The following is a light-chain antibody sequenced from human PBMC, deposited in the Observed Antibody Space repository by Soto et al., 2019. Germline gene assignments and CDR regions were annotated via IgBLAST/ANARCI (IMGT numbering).Light chain of an antibody. Sequence: QSVLTQSPSASVTPGQTVTISCSGSRSNIGSNLVNWYQQLPGTAPTLIILRNHQRPSVVPYRFSASKSGTSASLAISGPQYEDEGDYYCAPWDDSLRAVVFGGGTKLTVL. CDR1: RSNIGSNL. CDR3: APWDDSLRAVV. CDR2: RNH. V-gene: IGLV1-44*01. J-gene: IGLJ2*01.